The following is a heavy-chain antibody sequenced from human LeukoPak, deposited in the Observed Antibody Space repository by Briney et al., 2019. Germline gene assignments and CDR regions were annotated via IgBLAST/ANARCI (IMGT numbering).Heavy chain of an antibody. D-gene: IGHD2-2*01. Sequence: PGGSLRLSCAASGFTFSSYWMSWVRQAPGKGLEWVSGLHADSGMIYYADSVKGRFTISRDNSKNTLYFQMNSLRAEDTAIYYCVKDFLHGPHIEPVGSVGPFDYWGQGTLVTVSS. CDR3: VKDFLHGPHIEPVGSVGPFDY. J-gene: IGHJ4*02. CDR1: GFTFSSYW. CDR2: LHADSGMI. V-gene: IGHV3-23*01.